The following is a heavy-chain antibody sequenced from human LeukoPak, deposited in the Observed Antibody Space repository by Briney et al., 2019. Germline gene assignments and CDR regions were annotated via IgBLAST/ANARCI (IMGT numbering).Heavy chain of an antibody. J-gene: IGHJ5*02. CDR3: ARAPDYGDYVRWFDP. CDR1: GFTFSSYA. D-gene: IGHD4-17*01. CDR2: ISYDGSNK. Sequence: PGGSLRLSWAASGFTFSSYAMHWVRQAPGKGLEWVAVISYDGSNKYYADSVKGRFTISRDNSKNTLYLQMNSLRAEDTAVYYCARAPDYGDYVRWFDPWGQGTLVTVSS. V-gene: IGHV3-30-3*01.